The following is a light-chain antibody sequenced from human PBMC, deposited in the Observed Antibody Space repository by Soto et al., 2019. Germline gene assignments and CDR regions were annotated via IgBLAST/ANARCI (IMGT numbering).Light chain of an antibody. CDR3: HQYATSPLT. V-gene: IGKV3D-20*01. J-gene: IGKJ4*01. Sequence: EIVLTQSPATLSLSPGERVTLSCGASQSVGNNYLAWYQQKPGLAPRLLVYDASTRATGVPDRFSGSGSGTDFTLTIDSLEPADFAVFYCHQYATSPLTFGGGTKVEIK. CDR1: QSVGNNY. CDR2: DAS.